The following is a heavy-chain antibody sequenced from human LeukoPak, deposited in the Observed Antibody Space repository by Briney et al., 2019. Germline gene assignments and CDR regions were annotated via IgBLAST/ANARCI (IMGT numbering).Heavy chain of an antibody. V-gene: IGHV1-18*01. CDR2: ISAYNGNT. CDR3: ATTAVAGPNDAFDI. CDR1: GYTSTSYG. Sequence: ASVKVSCKASGYTSTSYGISWVRQAPGQGLEWMGWISAYNGNTNYAQKLQGRVTMTTDTSTSTAYMELRSLRSDDTAVYYCATTAVAGPNDAFDIWGQGTLVTVSS. D-gene: IGHD6-19*01. J-gene: IGHJ3*02.